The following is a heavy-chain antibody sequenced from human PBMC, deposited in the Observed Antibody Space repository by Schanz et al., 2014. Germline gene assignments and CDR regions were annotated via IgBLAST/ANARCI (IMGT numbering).Heavy chain of an antibody. J-gene: IGHJ3*01. CDR2: ISAYNGHT. CDR1: GYTFTSYG. V-gene: IGHV1-18*01. CDR3: ARGFPYCSIASCSGFDAYDV. D-gene: IGHD2-2*01. Sequence: QGQLVQSGAEVKKPGASVKVSCKASGYTFTSYGITWVRQAPGQGLEWMGWISAYNGHTTYSQKFQVRVTMTTATSTSTAYMDLRNVRYDVTAMYYSARGFPYCSIASCSGFDAYDVWGQGTLVTVSS.